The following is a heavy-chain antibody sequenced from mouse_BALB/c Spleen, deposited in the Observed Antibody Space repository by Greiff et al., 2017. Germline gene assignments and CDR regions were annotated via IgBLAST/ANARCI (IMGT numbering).Heavy chain of an antibody. J-gene: IGHJ4*01. CDR3: TPYRYGGLDY. D-gene: IGHD2-14*01. CDR1: GFTFSNYW. V-gene: IGHV6-6*02. CDR2: IRLKSNNYAT. Sequence: EVQLQQSGGGLVQPGGSMKLSCVASGFTFSNYWMNWVRQSPEKGLEWVAEIRLKSNNYATHYAESVKGRFTISRDDSKSSVYLQMNNLRAEDTGIYYCTPYRYGGLDYWGQGTSVTVSS.